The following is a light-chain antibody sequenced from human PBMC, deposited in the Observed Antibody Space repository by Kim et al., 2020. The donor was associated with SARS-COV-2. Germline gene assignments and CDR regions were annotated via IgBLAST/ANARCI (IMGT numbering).Light chain of an antibody. J-gene: IGKJ1*01. Sequence: PGERATLSCWTSQTVSNYLAWYQQKPGQAPRLLIYDASNRATGIPVRFSGSGSGTDFSLTISNLEPEDFAVYYCQYRRTFGQGTKVDIK. V-gene: IGKV3-11*01. CDR2: DAS. CDR1: QTVSNY. CDR3: QYRRT.